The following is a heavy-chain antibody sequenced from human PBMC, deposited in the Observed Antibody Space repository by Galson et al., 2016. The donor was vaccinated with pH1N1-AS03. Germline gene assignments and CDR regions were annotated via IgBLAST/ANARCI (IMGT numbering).Heavy chain of an antibody. CDR2: IKGDGSEK. V-gene: IGHV3-7*03. CDR1: GFTFSSYW. Sequence: LRLSCAASGFTFSSYWLTWVRQAPGKGLEWVANIKGDGSEKYYADSVKGRFTISRDNAKNSLYLQMNSLRAEDTAVYYCTRDVALVSPGGMAYWGQGTLVTVSS. J-gene: IGHJ4*02. CDR3: TRDVALVSPGGMAY. D-gene: IGHD2-8*01.